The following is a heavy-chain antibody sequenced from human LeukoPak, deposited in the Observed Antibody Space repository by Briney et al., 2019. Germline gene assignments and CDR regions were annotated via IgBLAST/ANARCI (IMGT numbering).Heavy chain of an antibody. CDR3: ARDRAVAGSGLYYYYYGMDV. J-gene: IGHJ6*02. D-gene: IGHD6-19*01. CDR1: GFTFSSYA. V-gene: IGHV3-30-3*01. CDR2: ISYDGSNK. Sequence: GGSLRLSCAASGFTFSSYAMHWVRQAPGKGLEWVAVISYDGSNKYYADSVKGRFTISRDNSKNTPYLQMNSLRAEDTAVYYCARDRAVAGSGLYYYYYGMDVWGQGTTVTVSS.